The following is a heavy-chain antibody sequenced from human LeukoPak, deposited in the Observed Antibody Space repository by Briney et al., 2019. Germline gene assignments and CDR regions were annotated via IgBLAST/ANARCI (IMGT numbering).Heavy chain of an antibody. CDR1: GGSISSYY. Sequence: SETLSLTCTVSGGSISSYYWSWIRQPPGKGLEWIGYIYYSGSTNYNPSLKSRVTISVDTSKNQFSLKLSSVTAADTAGYYCGGYSRSLTDFDYWGQGTLVTVSS. CDR3: GGYSRSLTDFDY. J-gene: IGHJ4*02. D-gene: IGHD6-6*01. CDR2: IYYSGST. V-gene: IGHV4-59*01.